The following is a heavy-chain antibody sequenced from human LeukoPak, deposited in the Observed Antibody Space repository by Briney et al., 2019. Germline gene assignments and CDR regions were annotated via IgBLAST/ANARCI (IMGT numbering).Heavy chain of an antibody. V-gene: IGHV3-23*01. CDR1: GFTFSSYV. D-gene: IGHD2-21*02. J-gene: IGHJ3*02. Sequence: GGSLRLSCAASGFTFSSYVMSWVRQAPGKGLEWVSAISGSGGSTYYADSVKGRLTISRDNSKNTLYLQMNSLRAEDTAVYYCAKVREVVTAYDAFDIWGQGTMVTVSS. CDR3: AKVREVVTAYDAFDI. CDR2: ISGSGGST.